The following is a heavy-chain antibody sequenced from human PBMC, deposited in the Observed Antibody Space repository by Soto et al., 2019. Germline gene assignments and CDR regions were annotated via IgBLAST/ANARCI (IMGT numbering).Heavy chain of an antibody. J-gene: IGHJ6*02. V-gene: IGHV4-4*07. CDR1: GGSISSYY. Sequence: PSETLSLTCTVSGGSISSYYWSWIRQPAGKGLEWIGRIYTSGSTNYNPSLKSRVTMSVDTSKNQFSLKLSSVTAADTAVYYCARVVTIFGDSGNYYYGMDVWGQGTTVTVSS. D-gene: IGHD3-3*01. CDR2: IYTSGST. CDR3: ARVVTIFGDSGNYYYGMDV.